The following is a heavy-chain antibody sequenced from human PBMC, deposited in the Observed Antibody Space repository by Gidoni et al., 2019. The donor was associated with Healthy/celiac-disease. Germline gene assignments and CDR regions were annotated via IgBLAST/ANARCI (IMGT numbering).Heavy chain of an antibody. CDR2: ISYDGSNK. CDR1: GFTFSSYG. Sequence: QVQLVESGGGVVQPGRSLRLSCAASGFTFSSYGMHWVRQAPGKGLEWVAVISYDGSNKYYADSVKGRFTISRDTSKNTLYLQMNSLRAEDTAVYYCAKGWSGYYMTFVDYWGQGTLVTVSS. D-gene: IGHD3-3*01. J-gene: IGHJ4*02. CDR3: AKGWSGYYMTFVDY. V-gene: IGHV3-30*18.